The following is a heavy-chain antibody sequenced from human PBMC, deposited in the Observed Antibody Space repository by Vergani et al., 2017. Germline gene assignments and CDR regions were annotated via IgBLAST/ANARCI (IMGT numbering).Heavy chain of an antibody. J-gene: IGHJ4*02. D-gene: IGHD3-22*01. CDR1: GFTFSSYW. Sequence: EVQLVESGGGLVQPGGSLRLSCAASGFTFSSYWMSWVRQAPGKGLEWVANIKQDGSEKYYVDSVKGRFTISRDNAKNSLYLQMNSLRAEDTAVYYCAKAGGYYDSSGNFDYWGQGTLVTVSS. CDR2: IKQDGSEK. CDR3: AKAGGYYDSSGNFDY. V-gene: IGHV3-7*01.